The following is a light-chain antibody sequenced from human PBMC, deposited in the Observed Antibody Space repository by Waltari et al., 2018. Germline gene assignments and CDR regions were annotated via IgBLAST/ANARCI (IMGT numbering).Light chain of an antibody. CDR1: HTIIRW. V-gene: IGKV1-5*03. CDR3: QQYNTYPRT. CDR2: KAS. J-gene: IGKJ1*01. Sequence: DIQMTQSPSTLSASVGDSVTITCRASHTIIRWLAWYQQKPGKVPYLLIYKASALQSGVPSRFSGSGSGSEFTLTISRLQPDDSAIYYCQQYNTYPRTFGQGTKVEIK.